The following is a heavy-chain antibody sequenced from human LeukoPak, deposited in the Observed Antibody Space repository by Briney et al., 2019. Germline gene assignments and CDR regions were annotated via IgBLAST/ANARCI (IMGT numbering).Heavy chain of an antibody. V-gene: IGHV1-2*02. D-gene: IGHD3-9*01. Sequence: GASVKVSCKASGYTFTGHYMHWVRQAPGQGLEWMGWINPNSGGTNYAQKFQGRVTMTRDTSISTAYMELSRLRSDDTAVYYCARVTWDYDILTGYYPQGGFDYWGQGTLVTVSS. CDR1: GYTFTGHY. CDR3: ARVTWDYDILTGYYPQGGFDY. CDR2: INPNSGGT. J-gene: IGHJ4*02.